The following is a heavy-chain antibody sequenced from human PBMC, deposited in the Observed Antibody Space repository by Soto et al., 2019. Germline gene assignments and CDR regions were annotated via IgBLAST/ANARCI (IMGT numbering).Heavy chain of an antibody. J-gene: IGHJ6*02. CDR3: ARDVRGVNYYYYYGMHV. Sequence: QVQLVESGGGVVQPGRSLRLSCAASGFTFSSYVMHWVRQAPGKGLEWVAVISYDGSNKYYADSVKGRFTISRDNSKNTLYLQMNSLRAEDTAVYYCARDVRGVNYYYYYGMHVWGQGTTVTVSS. V-gene: IGHV3-30-3*01. CDR2: ISYDGSNK. CDR1: GFTFSSYV. D-gene: IGHD3-10*01.